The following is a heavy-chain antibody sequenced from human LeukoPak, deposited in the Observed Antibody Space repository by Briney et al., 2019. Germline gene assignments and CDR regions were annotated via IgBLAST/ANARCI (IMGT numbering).Heavy chain of an antibody. J-gene: IGHJ4*02. V-gene: IGHV3-30*18. Sequence: TGGSLRLSCAASGFTFSSYGMHWVRQAPGKGLEWVAVISYDGSNKYYADSVKGRFTISRDNSKNTLYPQMNSLRAEDTAVYYCAKGEVISFSLWGQGTLVTVSS. CDR2: ISYDGSNK. CDR3: AKGEVISFSL. D-gene: IGHD3-22*01. CDR1: GFTFSSYG.